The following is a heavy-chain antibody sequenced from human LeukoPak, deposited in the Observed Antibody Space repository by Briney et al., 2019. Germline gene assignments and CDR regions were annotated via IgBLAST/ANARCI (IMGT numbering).Heavy chain of an antibody. Sequence: GGSLRLSCAASGFTFDDYAMHWVRQAPGKGLEWVSGISWNSGSIGYADSVKGRFTISRDNAKNSLYLQMNSLRAEDTALYYCAKSHYYDSSCYYPSGFDYWVQGTLVTVSS. J-gene: IGHJ4*02. CDR1: GFTFDDYA. V-gene: IGHV3-9*01. CDR2: ISWNSGSI. D-gene: IGHD3-22*01. CDR3: AKSHYYDSSCYYPSGFDY.